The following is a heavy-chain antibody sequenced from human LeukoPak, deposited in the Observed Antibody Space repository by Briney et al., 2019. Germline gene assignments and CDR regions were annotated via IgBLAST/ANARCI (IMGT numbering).Heavy chain of an antibody. Sequence: GSLRLSCAVSGFSVNDNYMSWVRQAPGKGLQWVSVMFPDGRTYYADSVKGRFTISRDLARNTLLLQMHSLRADDTAVHYCARTNPVYGDYDYWGQGTLVTVSS. CDR1: GFSVNDNY. CDR2: MFPDGRT. CDR3: ARTNPVYGDYDY. V-gene: IGHV3-53*01. J-gene: IGHJ4*02. D-gene: IGHD4-17*01.